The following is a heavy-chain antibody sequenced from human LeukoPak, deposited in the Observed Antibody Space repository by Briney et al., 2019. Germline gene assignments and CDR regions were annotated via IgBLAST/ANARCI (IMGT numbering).Heavy chain of an antibody. D-gene: IGHD4-17*01. CDR1: GFTFSSYG. Sequence: GGSLRLSCAASGFTFSSYGMHWVRQAPGKGLEWVAVISYDGSNKYYADSVKGRFTISRDNSKNTLYLQMNSLRAEDTAVYYCARSYGDYFLPYYYYGMDVWGQGTTVTVSS. CDR2: ISYDGSNK. V-gene: IGHV3-30*03. CDR3: ARSYGDYFLPYYYYGMDV. J-gene: IGHJ6*02.